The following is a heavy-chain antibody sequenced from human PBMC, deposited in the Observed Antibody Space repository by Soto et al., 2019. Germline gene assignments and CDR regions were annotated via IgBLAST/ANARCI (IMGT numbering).Heavy chain of an antibody. CDR1: GYTFTSYG. CDR2: ISAHNGNT. V-gene: IGHV1-18*01. D-gene: IGHD1-1*01. Sequence: QVHLVQSGAEVKKPGASVKVSCKASGYTFTSYGITWVRQAPGQGLEWMGWISAHNGNTDYAQKLQGRVIVTRDTSTCTDYMELSSLRSGDTAVYYCARGRYGDYWGQGALVTVSS. J-gene: IGHJ4*02. CDR3: ARGRYGDY.